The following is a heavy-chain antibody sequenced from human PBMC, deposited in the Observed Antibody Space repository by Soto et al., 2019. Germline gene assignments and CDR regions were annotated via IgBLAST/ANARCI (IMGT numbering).Heavy chain of an antibody. CDR3: AGQRGLGGVYDSSGSDY. CDR2: INPNSGGT. Sequence: ASVKVSCKASGYTFTGYYMHWVRQAPGQGLEWMGWINPNSGGTNYAQKFQGWVTMTRDTSISTAYMELSRLRSDDTAVYYCAGQRGLGGVYDSSGSDYWGQGTLVTVS. J-gene: IGHJ4*02. CDR1: GYTFTGYY. D-gene: IGHD3-22*01. V-gene: IGHV1-2*04.